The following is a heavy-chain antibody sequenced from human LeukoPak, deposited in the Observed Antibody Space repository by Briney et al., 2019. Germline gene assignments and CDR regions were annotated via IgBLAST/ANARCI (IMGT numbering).Heavy chain of an antibody. D-gene: IGHD7-27*01. CDR1: GFTFTNYW. Sequence: GGSLRLSCAASGFTFTNYWMSWVRQAPGKGLEWVANIKQDGSEKYYVDSVKGRFTISRDNAKNSLSLQMNGLRIEDAAVYYCARASYNWGFQNSALDIWGQGTTVTVSS. V-gene: IGHV3-7*01. CDR3: ARASYNWGFQNSALDI. CDR2: IKQDGSEK. J-gene: IGHJ3*02.